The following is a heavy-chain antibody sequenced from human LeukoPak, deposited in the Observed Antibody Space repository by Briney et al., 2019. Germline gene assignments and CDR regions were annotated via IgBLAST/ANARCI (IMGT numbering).Heavy chain of an antibody. D-gene: IGHD6-13*01. V-gene: IGHV3-53*04. CDR2: IYSAGRT. CDR1: GFTFSSNY. J-gene: IGHJ4*02. CDR3: ARGSSSSWSGYYFDY. Sequence: GGSLRLSCAASGFTFSSNYMSWVRQAPGKGLEWVSSIYSAGRTYYSDSVKGRLTISSHDSRNTLYLQMNSLRPEDTAVYYCARGSSSSWSGYYFDYWGQGTLVTVSS.